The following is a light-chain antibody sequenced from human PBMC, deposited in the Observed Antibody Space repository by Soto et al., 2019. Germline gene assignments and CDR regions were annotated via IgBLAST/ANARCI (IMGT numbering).Light chain of an antibody. J-gene: IGKJ1*01. V-gene: IGKV3-20*01. CDR3: QQYGNSPWT. CDR2: STS. CDR1: QSVSTK. Sequence: EIVMTQSPATLSVSPGERATLSCRASQSVSTKLAWYKQKSGQAPRLLIYSTSSRATGIPDRFSGIGSGTDFTLSISRLEPEDFAVYYCQQYGNSPWTFGQGTKVDIK.